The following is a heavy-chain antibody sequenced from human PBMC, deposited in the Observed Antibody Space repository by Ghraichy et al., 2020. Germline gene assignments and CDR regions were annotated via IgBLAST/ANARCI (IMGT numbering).Heavy chain of an antibody. Sequence: SETLSLTCAVSGGSISSGGYSWSWIRQPPGKGLEWIGYIYHSGSTSYNPSLKRRVTISVDRSKNQFSLKLSSVTAADTAVYYCARVNMRAGPLDPWGQGTLVTVSS. CDR3: ARVNMRAGPLDP. CDR1: GGSISSGGYS. CDR2: IYHSGST. V-gene: IGHV4-30-2*01. D-gene: IGHD3-22*01. J-gene: IGHJ5*02.